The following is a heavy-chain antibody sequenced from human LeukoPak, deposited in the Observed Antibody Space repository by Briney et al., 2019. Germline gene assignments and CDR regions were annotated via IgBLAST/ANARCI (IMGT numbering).Heavy chain of an antibody. J-gene: IGHJ4*02. CDR3: ARGRRIAAAGTGYFDY. CDR2: INHSGST. CDR1: GGSFSGYY. V-gene: IGHV4-34*01. D-gene: IGHD6-13*01. Sequence: PSEPLSLTCAVYGGSFSGYYWSWIRQPPGKGLEWIGEINHSGSTNYNPSLKSRVSISVDTSKNQFSLKLSSVTAADTAVYYCARGRRIAAAGTGYFDYWGQGTLVTVIS.